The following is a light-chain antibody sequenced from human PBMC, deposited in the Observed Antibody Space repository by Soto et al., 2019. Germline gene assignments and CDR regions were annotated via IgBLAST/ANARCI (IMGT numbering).Light chain of an antibody. CDR3: HSYDSSLSGFYV. V-gene: IGLV1-40*01. CDR1: SSNIGAGYD. Sequence: QSALTQPPSVSGAPGQRVSISCTGSSSNIGAGYDVHWYQQLPGTAPKLLIYGNDNRPSGVPDRFSGSKSGTSASLAITGLQAEDEADYYCHSYDSSLSGFYVFGTGTKLTVL. CDR2: GND. J-gene: IGLJ1*01.